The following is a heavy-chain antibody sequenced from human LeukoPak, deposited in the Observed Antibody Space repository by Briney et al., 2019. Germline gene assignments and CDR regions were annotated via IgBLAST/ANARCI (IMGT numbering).Heavy chain of an antibody. CDR1: GGSFRGYY. D-gene: IGHD1-26*01. V-gene: IGHV4-34*01. CDR3: GRHDSGTYYRFDY. CDR2: INHSGST. Sequence: SETLSLTCAVYGGSFRGYYWSWIRQPPGKGLEWIGEINHSGSTNYNPSLKSRVTISVDTSRNQFSLKLSSVTAADTSVYYCGRHDSGTYYRFDYWGQGSLVTVSS. J-gene: IGHJ4*02.